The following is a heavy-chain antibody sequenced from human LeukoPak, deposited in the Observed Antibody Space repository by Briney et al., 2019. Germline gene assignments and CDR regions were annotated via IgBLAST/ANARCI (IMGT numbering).Heavy chain of an antibody. Sequence: GGSLRLSCAASGFTFTTCSMNWVRQAPGKGLEWVSAISGSGGSTYYADSVKGRFTISRDNSKNTLYLQMTSLRAEYAAVYYCAKERDSSVRNYFDYWGQGTLVTVSS. J-gene: IGHJ4*02. CDR3: AKERDSSVRNYFDY. V-gene: IGHV3-23*01. CDR1: GFTFTTCS. D-gene: IGHD3-22*01. CDR2: ISGSGGST.